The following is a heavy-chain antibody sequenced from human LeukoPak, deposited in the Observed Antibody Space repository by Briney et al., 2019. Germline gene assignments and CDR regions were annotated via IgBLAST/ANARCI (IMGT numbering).Heavy chain of an antibody. Sequence: PSETLSLTCTVSGASIRSQYWSWIRQPPGKGLEWIGYIYGSGSTDYNPSLKSRVTISIDTSKNQLYLKVTSVTAADTAVYYCARGSTGYEAWGQGTLVTVSS. CDR3: ARGSTGYEA. J-gene: IGHJ5*02. CDR1: GASIRSQY. V-gene: IGHV4-59*11. CDR2: IYGSGST. D-gene: IGHD2-2*01.